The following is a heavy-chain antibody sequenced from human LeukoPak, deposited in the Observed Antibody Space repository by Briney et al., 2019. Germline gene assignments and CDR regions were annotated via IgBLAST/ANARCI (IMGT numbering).Heavy chain of an antibody. J-gene: IGHJ5*02. D-gene: IGHD6-13*01. Sequence: SETLSLTCAVYGGSFSGYYWSWIRQPPGKGLEWIGEINHSGSTNYNPSLKSRVTISVDTSKNQFSLKLSSVTAADTAVYYCARGRSEGGIAAAYWFDPWGQGTLVTVSS. CDR2: INHSGST. CDR3: ARGRSEGGIAAAYWFDP. CDR1: GGSFSGYY. V-gene: IGHV4-34*01.